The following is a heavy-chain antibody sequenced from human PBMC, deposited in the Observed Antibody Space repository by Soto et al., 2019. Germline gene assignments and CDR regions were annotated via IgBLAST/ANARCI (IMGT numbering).Heavy chain of an antibody. Sequence: PGGSLRLSCAASGFTFSSYAMHWVRQAPGKGLEWVAVISYDGSNKYYADSVKGRFTISRDNSKNTLYLQMNSLRAEDTAVYYCARDAAYRRSIAARTLDYWGQGTLVTVSS. CDR2: ISYDGSNK. CDR3: ARDAAYRRSIAARTLDY. CDR1: GFTFSSYA. V-gene: IGHV3-30-3*01. D-gene: IGHD6-6*01. J-gene: IGHJ4*02.